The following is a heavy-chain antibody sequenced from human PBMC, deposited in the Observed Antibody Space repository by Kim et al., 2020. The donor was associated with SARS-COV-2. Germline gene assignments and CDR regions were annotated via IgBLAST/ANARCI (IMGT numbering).Heavy chain of an antibody. J-gene: IGHJ4*02. D-gene: IGHD1-1*01. CDR1: GFTFSSFW. CDR2: INSAGTTT. CDR3: VRGGVTGSLLDC. Sequence: GGSLRLSCAASGFTFSSFWMHWVRQAPGKGLVWVSRINSAGTTTTYADSVKGRFTISRDNARNTLSLQMSSLRDDDTAVYYCVRGGVTGSLLDCWGQGNLAT. V-gene: IGHV3-74*03.